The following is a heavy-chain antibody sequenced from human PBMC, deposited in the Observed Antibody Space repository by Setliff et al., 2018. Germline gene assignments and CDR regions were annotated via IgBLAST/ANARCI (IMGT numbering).Heavy chain of an antibody. J-gene: IGHJ4*02. CDR2: IYYSGTT. CDR3: ATTGTYRYFDY. V-gene: IGHV4-39*01. D-gene: IGHD1-1*01. CDR1: GDSISSSRYY. Sequence: PSETLSLTCTVSGDSISSSRYYWAWIRQPSGKGLEWIGNIYYSGTTYSNPSLKSRVTMSVDTSKNQFSLRLNSVTASDTAVYYCATTGTYRYFDYWGQGTLVTVSS.